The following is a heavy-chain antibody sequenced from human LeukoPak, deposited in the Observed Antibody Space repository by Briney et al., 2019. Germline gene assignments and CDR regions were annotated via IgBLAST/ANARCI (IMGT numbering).Heavy chain of an antibody. J-gene: IGHJ2*01. Sequence: GGSLRLSCAASGLLPNAFAMHWVRQAPGKGLKGEAVLSSDGSDNFYTGSVKGRFTISRDNSKNTLYLQMNILTAEDTAVYYCAKAGLGAEMGTTEIIWYFDLWGRGTLVSVSS. CDR3: AKAGLGAEMGTTEIIWYFDL. CDR1: GLLPNAFA. CDR2: LSSDGSDN. D-gene: IGHD5-24*01. V-gene: IGHV3-30*18.